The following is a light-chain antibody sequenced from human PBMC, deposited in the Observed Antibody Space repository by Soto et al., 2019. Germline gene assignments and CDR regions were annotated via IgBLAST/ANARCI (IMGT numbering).Light chain of an antibody. J-gene: IGKJ1*01. Sequence: EIVLTQSPGTLSLSTGERATLSCRAIQSVSSSSLDWYQQKPGRAPRLLIYGASTRTTGIPDRFSGSGSGTDFTLTVSTLEPADLEVYYCQQYGSSPRTFGQGTKVEIK. CDR1: QSVSSSS. V-gene: IGKV3-20*01. CDR2: GAS. CDR3: QQYGSSPRT.